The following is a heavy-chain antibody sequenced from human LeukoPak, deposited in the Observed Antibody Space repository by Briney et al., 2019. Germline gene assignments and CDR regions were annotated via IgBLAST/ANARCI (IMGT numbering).Heavy chain of an antibody. D-gene: IGHD6-13*01. J-gene: IGHJ5*02. Sequence: GASVKVSCKASGYTFTSYGISWVRQAPGQGLEWMGWISAYNGNTNYAQKLQGRVTMTTDTSTSTAYMELRSLRPDDTAVYYCARGMAAAEAPNWFDPWGQGTLVTVSS. V-gene: IGHV1-18*01. CDR3: ARGMAAAEAPNWFDP. CDR1: GYTFTSYG. CDR2: ISAYNGNT.